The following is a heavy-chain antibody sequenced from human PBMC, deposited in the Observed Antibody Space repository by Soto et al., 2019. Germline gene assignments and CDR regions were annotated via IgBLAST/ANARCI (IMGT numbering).Heavy chain of an antibody. CDR3: TRDFRITMIVVGEDGDTANRGFDP. CDR2: INHSGST. CDR1: GGSFSGYY. V-gene: IGHV4-34*01. J-gene: IGHJ5*02. Sequence: SETLSLTCAGYGGSFSGYYWTWIRQPPGTGLEWIGEINHSGSTNYNPSLKSRVTISVDTSKNQFSLKLTSVTAADTAVYYCTRDFRITMIVVGEDGDTANRGFDPWGQGTLVTVSS. D-gene: IGHD3-22*01.